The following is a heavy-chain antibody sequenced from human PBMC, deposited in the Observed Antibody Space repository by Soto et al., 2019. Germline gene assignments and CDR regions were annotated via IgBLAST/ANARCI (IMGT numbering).Heavy chain of an antibody. CDR3: ARDIVEVPAAPCDALDF. J-gene: IGHJ3*01. D-gene: IGHD2-2*01. CDR2: IIPIFGTA. V-gene: IGHV1-69*13. Sequence: SVKVSCKASGGTFSSYAISWVRQAPGQGLEWMGGIIPIFGTANYAQKFQGRVTITADESTSTAYMELSSLRSEDTAVYYCARDIVEVPAAPCDALDFPSQGT. CDR1: GGTFSSYA.